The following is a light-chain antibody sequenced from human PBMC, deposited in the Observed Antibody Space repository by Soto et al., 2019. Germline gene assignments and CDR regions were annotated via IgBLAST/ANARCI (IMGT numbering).Light chain of an antibody. V-gene: IGKV3-15*01. CDR2: GAS. CDR1: QSVGNN. CDR3: QQYNSWPLT. J-gene: IGKJ4*01. Sequence: EIVMTQSPATLSVSPGERVTLSCRASQSVGNNLAWYQQKTGQVPRLLIHGASTRATGIPARFSGSGSGTEFTLTISSLQSEDFAVYYCQQYNSWPLTFGGGTKVEIK.